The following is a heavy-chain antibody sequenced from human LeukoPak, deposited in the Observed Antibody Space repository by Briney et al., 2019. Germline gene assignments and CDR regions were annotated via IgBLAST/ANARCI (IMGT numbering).Heavy chain of an antibody. CDR1: GGSISSSSYY. V-gene: IGHV4-39*01. D-gene: IGHD5-18*01. CDR2: IYYSGST. CDR3: ARTEVTQYGMDV. Sequence: SETLPLTCTVSGGSISSSSYYWGWIRQPPGKGLEWIGSIYYSGSTYYNPSLKSRVTISVDTSKNQFSLKLSSVTAADTAVYYCARTEVTQYGMDVWGQGTTVTVSS. J-gene: IGHJ6*02.